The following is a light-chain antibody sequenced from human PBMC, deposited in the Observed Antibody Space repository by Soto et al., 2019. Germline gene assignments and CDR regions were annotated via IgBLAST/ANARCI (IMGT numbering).Light chain of an antibody. J-gene: IGKJ1*01. CDR3: QHYGSSPET. Sequence: EVVLKQSPGTLSLSPGERATLSCRASQSVSSSYLAWYQQKPGQAPRLLIYGASSRATGIPDRFSGSGSGTDFTLTISRLEPEDFAVYYCQHYGSSPETFGQGTKVDIK. CDR2: GAS. V-gene: IGKV3-20*01. CDR1: QSVSSSY.